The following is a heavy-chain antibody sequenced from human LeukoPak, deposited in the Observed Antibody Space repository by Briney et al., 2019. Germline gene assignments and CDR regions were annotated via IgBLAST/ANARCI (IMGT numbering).Heavy chain of an antibody. V-gene: IGHV3-66*01. J-gene: IGHJ4*02. CDR2: IYSGGST. D-gene: IGHD5-18*01. Sequence: GGSLRLSCAASGFTVSSNYMSWVRQAPGKGLEWVSVIYSGGSTYYADSVKGRFTISRDNSKNTLYLQMNSLRAEDKAVYYWARVGGGDTAMVDYWGQGTLVTVSS. CDR1: GFTVSSNY. CDR3: ARVGGGDTAMVDY.